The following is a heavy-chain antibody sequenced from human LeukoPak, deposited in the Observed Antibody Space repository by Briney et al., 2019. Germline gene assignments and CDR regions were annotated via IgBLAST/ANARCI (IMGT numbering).Heavy chain of an antibody. Sequence: SETLSLTCAVYGGSFSGYYWSWIRQPPGKGLEWIGEINQSGSTNYNPSLKSRVTISVDTSKNQFSLKLSSVTAADTAVYYCARGPAAAYSYWGQGTLVTVSS. CDR2: INQSGST. J-gene: IGHJ4*02. CDR1: GGSFSGYY. V-gene: IGHV4-34*01. D-gene: IGHD6-13*01. CDR3: ARGPAAAYSY.